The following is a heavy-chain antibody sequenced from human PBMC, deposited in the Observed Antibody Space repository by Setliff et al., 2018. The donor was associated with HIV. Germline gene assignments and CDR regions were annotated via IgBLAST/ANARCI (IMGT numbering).Heavy chain of an antibody. CDR1: EYTFTGYY. D-gene: IGHD3-3*01. Sequence: GASVKVSCKASEYTFTGYYMHWVRQAPGQGLEWMGWINPNSGGTNYAQKFQGRGTMTRDTSISTAYMELGRLRSDDTAVYYCARAALQFLEWFGGGSFDYWGQGTLVTVSS. V-gene: IGHV1-2*02. CDR2: INPNSGGT. CDR3: ARAALQFLEWFGGGSFDY. J-gene: IGHJ4*02.